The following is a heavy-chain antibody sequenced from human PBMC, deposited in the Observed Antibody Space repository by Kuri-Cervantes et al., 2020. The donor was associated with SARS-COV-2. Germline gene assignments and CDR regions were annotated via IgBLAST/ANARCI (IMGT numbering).Heavy chain of an antibody. J-gene: IGHJ5*02. CDR3: AKDHGSGWLGDNNWFDP. D-gene: IGHD6-19*01. Sequence: GGSLRLSCAASGFTFSSYAMSWVRQAPGKGLEWVSAISGSGGSTYYADSVKGRFTISRDNSKNTLYLQMNSLRAEDTAVYYCAKDHGSGWLGDNNWFDPWGQGTLATVSS. V-gene: IGHV3-23*01. CDR1: GFTFSSYA. CDR2: ISGSGGST.